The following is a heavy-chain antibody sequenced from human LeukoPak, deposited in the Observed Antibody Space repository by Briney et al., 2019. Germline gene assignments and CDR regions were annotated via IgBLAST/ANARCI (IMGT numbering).Heavy chain of an antibody. J-gene: IGHJ1*01. Sequence: PGGSLRLSCAASGFTFSSYAMTWVRQAPGKGLEWVSGISGSGGSTYYADSVKGRFTISRDNSKNTLYLQMNSLRADDTAVYYCARTGEISSSPREFQHWGQGTLVTVSS. CDR2: ISGSGGST. D-gene: IGHD6-13*01. V-gene: IGHV3-23*01. CDR3: ARTGEISSSPREFQH. CDR1: GFTFSSYA.